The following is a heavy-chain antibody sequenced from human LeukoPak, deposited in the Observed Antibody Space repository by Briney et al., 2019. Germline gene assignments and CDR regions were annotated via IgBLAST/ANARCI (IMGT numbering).Heavy chain of an antibody. CDR3: ARKNDFDI. CDR1: GGSISSDH. Sequence: SETLSLTCTVSGGSISSDHWNWIRQPPGKGLEWIGCIYYSGSTYYNPSLKSRVIISVDMSKSQFSLRLTSVTAADTAVYYCARKNDFDIWGQGTLVTVSS. V-gene: IGHV4-59*01. D-gene: IGHD2/OR15-2a*01. J-gene: IGHJ3*02. CDR2: IYYSGST.